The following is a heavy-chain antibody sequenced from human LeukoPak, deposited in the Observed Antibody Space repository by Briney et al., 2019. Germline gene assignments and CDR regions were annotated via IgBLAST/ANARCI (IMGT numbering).Heavy chain of an antibody. Sequence: GGSLRLSCEVSGFAFSTYAVHWVRQAPGEGLQWVALISYDGSDKYYADSVKGRFTISRDNSKNTLYLQMNSLRPEDTAVYFCAREGMVYAKGNYFDLWGRGTLVTVSS. V-gene: IGHV3-30*01. D-gene: IGHD2-8*01. J-gene: IGHJ2*01. CDR1: GFAFSTYA. CDR2: ISYDGSDK. CDR3: AREGMVYAKGNYFDL.